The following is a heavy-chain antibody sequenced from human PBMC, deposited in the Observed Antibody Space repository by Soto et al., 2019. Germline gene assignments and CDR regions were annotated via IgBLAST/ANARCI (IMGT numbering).Heavy chain of an antibody. Sequence: QVQLQESGPGLVKPSQTLSLTCTVSGGSISSGGYYWSWIRQHPGKGLEWIGYIYYSGSTYYNPSLQRRVTLFVNPFKNQFLLKAGSGTAGDTAVYFWGYIARIAAAEDHWGQGTLVTVSS. CDR2: IYYSGST. J-gene: IGHJ4*02. CDR1: GGSISSGGYY. CDR3: GYIARIAAAEDH. V-gene: IGHV4-31*03. D-gene: IGHD6-13*01.